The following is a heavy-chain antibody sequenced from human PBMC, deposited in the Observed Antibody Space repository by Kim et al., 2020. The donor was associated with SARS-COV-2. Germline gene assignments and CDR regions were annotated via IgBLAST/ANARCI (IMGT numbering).Heavy chain of an antibody. V-gene: IGHV4-31*03. CDR1: GGSISSGGYY. Sequence: SETLSLTCTVSGGSISSGGYYWSWIRQHPGKGLEWIGYIYYSGSTYYNPSLKSRVTISVDTSKNQFSLKLSSVTAADTAVYYCARVSFGTLDYWGQGTLVTVSS. CDR3: ARVSFGTLDY. J-gene: IGHJ4*02. D-gene: IGHD3-10*01. CDR2: IYYSGST.